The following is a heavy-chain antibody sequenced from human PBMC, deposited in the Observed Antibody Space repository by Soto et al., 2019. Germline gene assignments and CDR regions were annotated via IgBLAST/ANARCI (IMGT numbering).Heavy chain of an antibody. D-gene: IGHD2-21*01. CDR2: SIPIQGTA. V-gene: IGHV1-69*08. Sequence: QVQLVQSGAEVKKPGSSVKVSCEASGGRFTSYIFTWVRQAPGQGLEWMGRSIPIQGTADYALKFQDRVTMTADKPTKTVHMEMRSLRPDDTAVYYCAKSLVFVDPGYMDVWGKGTTVTVSS. J-gene: IGHJ6*03. CDR1: GGRFTSYI. CDR3: AKSLVFVDPGYMDV.